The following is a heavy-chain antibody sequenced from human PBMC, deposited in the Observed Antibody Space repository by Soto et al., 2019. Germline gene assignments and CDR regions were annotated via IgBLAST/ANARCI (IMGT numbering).Heavy chain of an antibody. J-gene: IGHJ5*02. D-gene: IGHD5-18*01. V-gene: IGHV4-31*03. CDR3: ARGGGYTASGGNSGFWFDP. CDR2: IYSSGRP. CDR1: GDSMSSGGYF. Sequence: QVKLQESGPGLVKPSQTLSLTCTVSGDSMSSGGYFWVWIRQHPGKGLEWIGHIYSSGRPNPNPSLKSRVSMSVDTSNNQFSLKLTSVTVADTAVYYCARGGGYTASGGNSGFWFDPWGQGTLVTVSS.